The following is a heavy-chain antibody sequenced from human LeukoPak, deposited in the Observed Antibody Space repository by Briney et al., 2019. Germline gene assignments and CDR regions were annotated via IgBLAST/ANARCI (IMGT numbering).Heavy chain of an antibody. J-gene: IGHJ4*02. CDR2: IYTGGNT. CDR1: GFTFSNYA. Sequence: GGSLRLSCAASGFTFSNYAMSWVRQAPGKGLEWVSTIYTGGNTYYAASVKGRFTISRDFSKNTVFPHMNSLRAEDTAMYYCARGDDSGYYDYFDYWGQGALVTVSS. CDR3: ARGDDSGYYDYFDY. V-gene: IGHV3-23*05. D-gene: IGHD3-22*01.